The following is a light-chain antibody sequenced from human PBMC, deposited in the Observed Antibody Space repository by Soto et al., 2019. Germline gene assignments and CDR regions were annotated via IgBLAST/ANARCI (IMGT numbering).Light chain of an antibody. CDR1: SSDVGGYNY. J-gene: IGLJ2*01. Sequence: QSALTQPASVSGYPGQSITISCTGTSSDVGGYNYVSWYQQHPGKAPKLMIYDVSNRPSGVSNRFSGSKSGNTASLTISGIQAEDESDYYCSSYTSSSVVFVGGTKLTVL. CDR3: SSYTSSSVV. CDR2: DVS. V-gene: IGLV2-14*01.